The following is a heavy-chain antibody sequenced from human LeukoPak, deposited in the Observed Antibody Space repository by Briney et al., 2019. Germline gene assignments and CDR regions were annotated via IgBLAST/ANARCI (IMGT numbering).Heavy chain of an antibody. D-gene: IGHD1-26*01. V-gene: IGHV4-39*01. J-gene: IGHJ4*02. Sequence: KTSETLSLTCTVSGGSISSSSYYWGWIRQPPGKGLEWIGSIYYSGSTYYNPSLKSRVTISVDTSKNQFSLKLSSVTAADTAVYYCARREYSGSFFDYWGQGTLVTVSS. CDR2: IYYSGST. CDR1: GGSISSSSYY. CDR3: ARREYSGSFFDY.